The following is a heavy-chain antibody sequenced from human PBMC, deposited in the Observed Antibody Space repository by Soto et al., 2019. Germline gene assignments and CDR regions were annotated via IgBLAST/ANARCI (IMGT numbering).Heavy chain of an antibody. CDR1: GGSFSGYY. Sequence: SETLSLTCAVYGGSFSGYYWSWIRQPPGKGLEWIGEINHSGSTNYNPSLKSRVTISVDTSKNQFSLKLSSVTAADTAVYYCARAGGYYDFWSGIYYYYYGMDVWGQGTTVTVSS. V-gene: IGHV4-34*01. CDR3: ARAGGYYDFWSGIYYYYYGMDV. J-gene: IGHJ6*02. CDR2: INHSGST. D-gene: IGHD3-3*01.